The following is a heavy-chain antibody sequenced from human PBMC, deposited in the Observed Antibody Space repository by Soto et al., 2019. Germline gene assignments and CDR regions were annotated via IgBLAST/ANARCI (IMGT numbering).Heavy chain of an antibody. D-gene: IGHD1-7*01. V-gene: IGHV6-1*01. CDR2: TYYRSRWYN. Sequence: PSQTLSLTCAISGDNFSSHSAAWNWIRLSPSRGLEWLARTYYRSRWYNDYAVSVRSRITVNPDTSKNQFSLQLTSVTPEDTAVYYCAGTTSHQWYYMDVWGKGTTVTVSS. J-gene: IGHJ6*03. CDR3: AGTTSHQWYYMDV. CDR1: GDNFSSHSAA.